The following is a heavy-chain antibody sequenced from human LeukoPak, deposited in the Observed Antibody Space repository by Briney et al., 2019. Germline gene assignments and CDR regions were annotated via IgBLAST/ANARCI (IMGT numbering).Heavy chain of an antibody. V-gene: IGHV3-30*02. CDR2: IWYDGSNE. CDR3: AKVEVSVVRGVIDFDY. J-gene: IGHJ4*02. Sequence: GGSLRLSCASSGFTFSSYGMHWVRRAPGKGLEWVAFIWYDGSNEYYADSVKGRFTISRDNSKNTLYLQMNSLRAEDTAVYYCAKVEVSVVRGVIDFDYWGQGTLVTVSS. D-gene: IGHD3-10*01. CDR1: GFTFSSYG.